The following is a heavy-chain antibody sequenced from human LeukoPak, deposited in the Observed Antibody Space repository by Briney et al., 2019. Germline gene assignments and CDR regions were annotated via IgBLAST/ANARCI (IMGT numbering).Heavy chain of an antibody. J-gene: IGHJ3*02. CDR1: GGSISSGGYS. Sequence: SQTLSLTCAVSGGSISSGGYSWSWIRQPPGKGLEWIGDIYHSGSTYYNPSLKSRVTISVDRSKNQFSLKLSSVTAADTAVYYCARDSFDILTGACDAFDIWGQGTMVTVSS. CDR2: IYHSGST. D-gene: IGHD3-9*01. CDR3: ARDSFDILTGACDAFDI. V-gene: IGHV4-30-2*01.